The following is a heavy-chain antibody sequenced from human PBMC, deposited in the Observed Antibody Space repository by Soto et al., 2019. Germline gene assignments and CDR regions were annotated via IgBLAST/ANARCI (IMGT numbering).Heavy chain of an antibody. CDR2: IDPNSGAT. CDR3: ARDLVPAAISFYGMDV. V-gene: IGHV1-2*02. D-gene: IGHD2-2*01. Sequence: XSVKVSCNASVYTFTYYYIHWVRQAPGQGLEWMGWIDPNSGATNYAQKFQGRVTMTRDTSISTAYMELSRLRSDDTAVYYCARDLVPAAISFYGMDVWGQGTTVTVSS. J-gene: IGHJ6*02. CDR1: VYTFTYYY.